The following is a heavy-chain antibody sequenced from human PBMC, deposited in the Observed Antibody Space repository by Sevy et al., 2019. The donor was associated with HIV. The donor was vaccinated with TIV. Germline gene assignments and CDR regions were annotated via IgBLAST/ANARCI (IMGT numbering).Heavy chain of an antibody. J-gene: IGHJ4*02. D-gene: IGHD3-10*01. CDR1: GFTFSSYV. Sequence: GGSLRLSCAASGFTFSSYVMHWVRQAPGKGLEWVALIWYDGTIKYYADSVKGRFTISRDNSQNTAFLQMNSLRAEDTGVYYCATNMVHAGAYDSYFNFWGQGSLVTVSS. V-gene: IGHV3-33*08. CDR3: ATNMVHAGAYDSYFNF. CDR2: IWYDGTIK.